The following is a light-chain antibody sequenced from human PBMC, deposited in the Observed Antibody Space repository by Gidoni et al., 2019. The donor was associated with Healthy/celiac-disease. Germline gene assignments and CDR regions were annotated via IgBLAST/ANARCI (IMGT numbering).Light chain of an antibody. Sequence: IQMTQSPSSLSASVGDRVTITCRASQSISSYLNWYQQKPGKAPKLLIYAASSLQSGIPSSFSGSGSGTDFTLTISSLQPEDFATYYCQQSYSTPSITFAQXTRLEIK. V-gene: IGKV1-39*01. CDR3: QQSYSTPSIT. CDR1: QSISSY. J-gene: IGKJ5*01. CDR2: AAS.